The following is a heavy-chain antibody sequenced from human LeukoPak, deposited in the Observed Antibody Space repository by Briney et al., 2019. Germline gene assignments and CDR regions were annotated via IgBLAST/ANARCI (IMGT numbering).Heavy chain of an antibody. CDR3: ARDHGYDILTGYYGY. CDR1: GGSFSGYY. CDR2: ISHSGST. Sequence: SETLSLTCAVYGGSFSGYYWSWIRQPPGKGLEWIGEISHSGSTYYNPSLKSRVTISVDTSKNQFSLKLSSVTAADTAVYYCARDHGYDILTGYYGYWGQGTLVTVSS. V-gene: IGHV4-34*01. D-gene: IGHD3-9*01. J-gene: IGHJ4*02.